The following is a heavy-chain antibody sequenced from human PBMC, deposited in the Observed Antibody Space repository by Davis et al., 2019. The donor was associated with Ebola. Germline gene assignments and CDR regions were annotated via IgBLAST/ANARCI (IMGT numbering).Heavy chain of an antibody. CDR3: ARGGRWYDIMTEASLMDV. Sequence: PGGSLRLSCAASGFTFDNFWMTWVRQAPGKGLEWVSTISKDGRDTNYADSVKGRFTVSRDNAKHSLFLQMNSLRGEDAAVYHCARGGRWYDIMTEASLMDVWGKGTTVAVSS. J-gene: IGHJ6*04. V-gene: IGHV3-21*01. CDR1: GFTFDNFW. D-gene: IGHD3-9*01. CDR2: ISKDGRDT.